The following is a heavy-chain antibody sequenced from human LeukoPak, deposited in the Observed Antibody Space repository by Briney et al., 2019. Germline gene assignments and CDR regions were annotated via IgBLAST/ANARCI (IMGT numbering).Heavy chain of an antibody. J-gene: IGHJ5*02. CDR3: ATDYDSSGYH. CDR2: INPNSGGT. Sequence: GASVKVSCKASGYTFTSYYMHWVRQAPGQGLEWMGRINPNSGGTNYAQKFQGRVTMTRDTSISTAYMELSRLRSDDTAVYYCATDYDSSGYHWGQGTLVTVSS. V-gene: IGHV1-2*06. CDR1: GYTFTSYY. D-gene: IGHD3-22*01.